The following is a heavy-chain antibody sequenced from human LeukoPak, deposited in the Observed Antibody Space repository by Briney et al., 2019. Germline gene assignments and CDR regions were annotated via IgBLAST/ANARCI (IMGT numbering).Heavy chain of an antibody. Sequence: PGGSLRLSCAASGFTFSSYNMNWVRQAPGKGLEWVSSISSSSSYIYYADSVKGRFTISRDNAKNSLYLQMNSLRAEDTAVYYCARDRSDAFDIWGQGTMVTVSS. V-gene: IGHV3-21*01. CDR1: GFTFSSYN. CDR3: ARDRSDAFDI. J-gene: IGHJ3*02. CDR2: ISSSSSYI.